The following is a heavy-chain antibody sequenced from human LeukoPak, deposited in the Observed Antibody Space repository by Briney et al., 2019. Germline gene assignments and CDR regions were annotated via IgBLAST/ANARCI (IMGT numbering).Heavy chain of an antibody. D-gene: IGHD6-6*01. Sequence: GGSLRLSCAASGFTFSSYAMHWVRQAPGKGLEWVAVISYDGSNKYYADSVKGRFTISRDNSKNTLYLQMNSLRAGDTGVYYCARGSTGKYSSSHYFDYWGQGTLVTVSS. CDR2: ISYDGSNK. CDR3: ARGSTGKYSSSHYFDY. J-gene: IGHJ4*02. V-gene: IGHV3-30*04. CDR1: GFTFSSYA.